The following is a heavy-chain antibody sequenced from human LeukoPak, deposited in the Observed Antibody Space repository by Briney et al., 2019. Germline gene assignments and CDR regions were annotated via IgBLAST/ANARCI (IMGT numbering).Heavy chain of an antibody. D-gene: IGHD2-2*01. CDR2: IYPGDSDT. J-gene: IGHJ4*02. Sequence: GESLKISCKGSGYSFTSYWIGWVRQMPGKGLEWMGIIYPGDSDTRYSPSFQGQVTISADKSISTAYLQWSSLKASDTAMFYCARLPPSIVVVPVAPDYWGQGTLVTV. CDR1: GYSFTSYW. CDR3: ARLPPSIVVVPVAPDY. V-gene: IGHV5-51*01.